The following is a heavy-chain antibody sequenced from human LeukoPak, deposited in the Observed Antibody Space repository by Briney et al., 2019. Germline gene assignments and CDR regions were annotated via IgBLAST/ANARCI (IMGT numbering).Heavy chain of an antibody. V-gene: IGHV1-18*01. J-gene: IGHJ6*02. CDR3: ARVADTTGDYYYYGMDV. CDR1: GYTFTSYG. D-gene: IGHD1-1*01. Sequence: ASVNVSCKASGYTFTSYGISWVRQAPGQGLEWMGWISAYNGNTNYAQKLQGRVTMTTDTSTSTAYMELRSLRSDDTAVYYCARVADTTGDYYYYGMDVWGQGTTVTVSS. CDR2: ISAYNGNT.